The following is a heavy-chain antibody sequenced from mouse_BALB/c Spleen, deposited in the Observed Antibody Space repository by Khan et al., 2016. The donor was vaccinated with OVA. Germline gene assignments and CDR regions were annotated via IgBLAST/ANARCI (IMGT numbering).Heavy chain of an antibody. CDR1: GFTFSDYY. J-gene: IGHJ3*01. V-gene: IGHV7-3*02. CDR3: GRVDDGYGFAY. CDR2: IRKKASGYTT. D-gene: IGHD1-2*01. Sequence: EVELVESGGGLVEPGGSLRLSCATSGFTFSDYYMSWVRQPPGKALEWLGFIRKKASGYTTEYSASVKGRFTISRDNSQSILYLQMNSLRAEDSATYYCGRVDDGYGFAYWGQGTLVTVSA.